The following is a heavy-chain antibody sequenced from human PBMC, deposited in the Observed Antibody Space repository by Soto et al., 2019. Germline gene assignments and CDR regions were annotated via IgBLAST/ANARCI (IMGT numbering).Heavy chain of an antibody. Sequence: QVQLVESGGGVVQPGRSLRLSCAASGFTFSSYAMHWVRQAPGKGLEWVAVISYDGSNKYYADSVKGRFTISRDNSKNTLYLQMNSLRAEDTAVYDCARDYGDYCFDYWGQGTLVTVSS. D-gene: IGHD4-17*01. V-gene: IGHV3-30-3*01. CDR1: GFTFSSYA. CDR3: ARDYGDYCFDY. J-gene: IGHJ4*02. CDR2: ISYDGSNK.